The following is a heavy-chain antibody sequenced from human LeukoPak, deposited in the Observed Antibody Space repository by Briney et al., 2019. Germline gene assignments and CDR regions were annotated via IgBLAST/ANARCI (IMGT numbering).Heavy chain of an antibody. CDR1: GYSSTSYW. V-gene: IGHV5-51*01. CDR3: ARTNYDYVWGSYRLGPNDAFDI. Sequence: GESLKISCKGSGYSSTSYWIGWVRQMPGKGLEWMGIIYPGDSDTRYSPSFQGQVTISADKSISTAYLQWSSLKASDTAMYYCARTNYDYVWGSYRLGPNDAFDIWGQGTMVTVSS. J-gene: IGHJ3*02. D-gene: IGHD3-16*02. CDR2: IYPGDSDT.